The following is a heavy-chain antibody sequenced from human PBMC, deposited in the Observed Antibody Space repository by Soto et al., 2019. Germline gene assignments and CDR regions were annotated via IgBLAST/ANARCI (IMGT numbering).Heavy chain of an antibody. CDR1: GYTFTNYG. J-gene: IGHJ4*02. V-gene: IGHV1-18*01. CDR3: TSGSSPVDFDY. Sequence: QVQLVQSGAEVKKPGASVKVSCKTSGYTFTNYGIYWERQAPGQGLEWMGWINAYNGKTNYGQRLQGSVNMTTDTSTSTAYMELRSLRSVDRAVYDCTSGSSPVDFDYCGQGTLVTVSS. CDR2: INAYNGKT. D-gene: IGHD6-13*01.